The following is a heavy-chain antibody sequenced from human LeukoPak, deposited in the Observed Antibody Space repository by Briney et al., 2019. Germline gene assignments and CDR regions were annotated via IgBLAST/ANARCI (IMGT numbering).Heavy chain of an antibody. CDR1: GFTFSSYA. Sequence: GGSLRLSCAASGFTFSSYAMHWVRQAPGKGLEWVAVISYDGSNKYYADSVKGRFTISRDNSKNTLYLQMNSLRAEDTAVYYCARDGDPVVVTTYYFDYWGQGTLVTVSS. J-gene: IGHJ4*02. D-gene: IGHD3-22*01. CDR3: ARDGDPVVVTTYYFDY. CDR2: ISYDGSNK. V-gene: IGHV3-30-3*01.